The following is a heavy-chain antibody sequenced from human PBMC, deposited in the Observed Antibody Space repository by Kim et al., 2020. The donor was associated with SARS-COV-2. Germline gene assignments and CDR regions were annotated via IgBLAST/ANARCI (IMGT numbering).Heavy chain of an antibody. D-gene: IGHD4-17*01. J-gene: IGHJ6*02. CDR1: GGSISSSSYY. CDR3: ARHRHPRYGDRPTRYYYYGMDV. Sequence: SETLSLTCTVSGGSISSSSYYWGWIRQPPGKGLEWIGSIYYSGSTYYNPSLKSRVTISVDTSKNQFSLKLSSVTAADTAVYYCARHRHPRYGDRPTRYYYYGMDVWGQGTTVTVSS. CDR2: IYYSGST. V-gene: IGHV4-39*01.